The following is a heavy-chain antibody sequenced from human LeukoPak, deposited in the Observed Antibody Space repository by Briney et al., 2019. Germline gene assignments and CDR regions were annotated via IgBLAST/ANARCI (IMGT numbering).Heavy chain of an antibody. J-gene: IGHJ4*02. CDR2: IYHSGST. V-gene: IGHV4-30-2*01. CDR3: ARALGIVEVFDY. CDR1: GGSISSGGYS. Sequence: PSETLSLTCAVSGGSISSGGYSWSWIRQPPGKRLEWIGYIYHSGSTYYNPSLKSRVTISVDRSKNQFSLKLSSVTAADTAVYYCARALGIVEVFDYWGQGTLVTVSS. D-gene: IGHD3-22*01.